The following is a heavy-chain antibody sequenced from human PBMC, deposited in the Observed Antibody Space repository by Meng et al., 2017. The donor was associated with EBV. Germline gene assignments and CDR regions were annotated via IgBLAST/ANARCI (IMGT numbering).Heavy chain of an antibody. V-gene: IGHV4-39*01. Sequence: QLQLRESGPGQGKPSEXLSPPCTXPGDSISSFYYWGWIRQPPGRGLEWIGSVHYTGSTYYSPSLKSRVTVSVDTSKNQFSLRLTSVTAADTAVYYCARPFPSWQSPRLDPFGAWGQGTLVTVSS. D-gene: IGHD6-19*01. J-gene: IGHJ5*02. CDR2: VHYTGST. CDR3: ARPFPSWQSPRLDPFGA. CDR1: GDSISSFYY.